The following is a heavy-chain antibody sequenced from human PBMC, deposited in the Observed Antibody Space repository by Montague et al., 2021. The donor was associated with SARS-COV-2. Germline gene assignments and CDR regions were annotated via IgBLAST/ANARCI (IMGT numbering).Heavy chain of an antibody. CDR3: ARDREYCSSASCYDIYYGMDV. CDR1: GFTFTHYE. J-gene: IGHJ6*02. V-gene: IGHV3-48*03. D-gene: IGHD2-2*01. Sequence: SLRLSCAASGFTFTHYEMKWVRQAPGKGLEWVSYISSSGSIIYYADSVKGRFTISRDVAKNSLYLQMSSLRAEDTAVYYCARDREYCSSASCYDIYYGMDVWGPGTTVTVSS. CDR2: ISSSGSII.